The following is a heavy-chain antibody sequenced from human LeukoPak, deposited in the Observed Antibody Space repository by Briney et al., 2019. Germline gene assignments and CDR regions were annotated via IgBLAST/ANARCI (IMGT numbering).Heavy chain of an antibody. Sequence: GASVKVSCKASGGTFSSYAISWVRQAPGQGLEWMGWMNPNSGNTGYAQKFQGRVTITRNTSISTAYMELSSLRSEDTAVYYCARGDYYDSSGYFHPMAFDIWGQGTMVTVSS. CDR3: ARGDYYDSSGYFHPMAFDI. J-gene: IGHJ3*02. CDR2: MNPNSGNT. V-gene: IGHV1-8*03. CDR1: GGTFSSYA. D-gene: IGHD3-22*01.